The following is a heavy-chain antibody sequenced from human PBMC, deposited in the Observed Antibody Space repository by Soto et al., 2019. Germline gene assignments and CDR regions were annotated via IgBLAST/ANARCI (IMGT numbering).Heavy chain of an antibody. Sequence: GGSLRLSCAASGFSVSSNYMSWARQAPGKGLEWVSVIYSGGSKYYADSVKGRFTISRDSSKNTLYLQMNSLRAEDTAVYYCARGLPSFDSSGSFAVHWGPGTLVTVSS. J-gene: IGHJ4*02. V-gene: IGHV3-53*01. CDR2: IYSGGSK. D-gene: IGHD3-22*01. CDR1: GFSVSSNY. CDR3: ARGLPSFDSSGSFAVH.